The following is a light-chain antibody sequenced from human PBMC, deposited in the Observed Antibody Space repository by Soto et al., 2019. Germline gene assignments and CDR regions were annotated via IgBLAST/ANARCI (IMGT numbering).Light chain of an antibody. V-gene: IGKV3-20*01. CDR1: QSVSSGY. Sequence: EIVLTQSPGTRSLSPGERATLSCRASQSVSSGYLAWYQQKPGQAPRLLIYGASSRATGIPDRFSGSGSGTDFTLTISRLEPEDFAVYYCQQYGGSPTWTFGQGTKVEIK. CDR2: GAS. CDR3: QQYGGSPTWT. J-gene: IGKJ1*01.